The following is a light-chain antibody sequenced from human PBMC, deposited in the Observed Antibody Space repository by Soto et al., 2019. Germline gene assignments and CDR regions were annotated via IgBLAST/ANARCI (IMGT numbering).Light chain of an antibody. Sequence: DIQMTQSPSSLSASVGDRVTITCRASQSISSWLAWYQQKLGKAPKLLIYKASSLEGGVPSRFSGSGSGTEFTLTISSLQPDDFATYYCQQYNGFTWTFGQGTKVDIK. J-gene: IGKJ1*01. CDR3: QQYNGFTWT. CDR1: QSISSW. V-gene: IGKV1-5*03. CDR2: KAS.